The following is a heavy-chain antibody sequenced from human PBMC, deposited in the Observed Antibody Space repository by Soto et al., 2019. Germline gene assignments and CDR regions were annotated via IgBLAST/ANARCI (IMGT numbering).Heavy chain of an antibody. V-gene: IGHV4-61*03. Sequence: PPGKGLEWIGHVYVTGSTNNNPSLKSRVTISVDSSKNHFSLKLNSVTAADTAVYYCARGYSNNWWYFDYWGQGTLVTVSS. CDR2: VYVTGST. J-gene: IGHJ4*02. CDR3: ARGYSNNWWYFDY. D-gene: IGHD6-13*01.